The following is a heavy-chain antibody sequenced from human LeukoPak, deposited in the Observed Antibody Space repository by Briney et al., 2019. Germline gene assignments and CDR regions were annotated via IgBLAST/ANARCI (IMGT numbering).Heavy chain of an antibody. CDR2: ISAYNGNT. CDR3: ARVGSGYYFITWFDP. CDR1: GYTFTSYG. Sequence: ASVKVSCKASGYTFTSYGISWVRQAPGQGLEWMGWISAYNGNTNYAQKFQGRVTMTTDTSTSTAYMELRSLRSDDTAVYYCARVGSGYYFITWFDPWGQGTLVTVSS. J-gene: IGHJ5*02. D-gene: IGHD3-22*01. V-gene: IGHV1-18*01.